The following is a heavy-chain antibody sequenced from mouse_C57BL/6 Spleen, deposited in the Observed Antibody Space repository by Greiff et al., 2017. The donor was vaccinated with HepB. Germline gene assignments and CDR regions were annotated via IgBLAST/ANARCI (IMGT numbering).Heavy chain of an antibody. D-gene: IGHD2-5*01. CDR1: GYSITSGYY. CDR2: ISYDGSN. J-gene: IGHJ4*01. Sequence: VQLKQSGPGLVKPSQSLSLTCSVTGYSITSGYYWNWIRQFPGNKLEWMGYISYDGSNNYNPSLKNRISITRDTSKNQFFLKLNSMTTEDTATYYCARAYYSNLYYAMDYWGQGTSVTVSS. V-gene: IGHV3-6*01. CDR3: ARAYYSNLYYAMDY.